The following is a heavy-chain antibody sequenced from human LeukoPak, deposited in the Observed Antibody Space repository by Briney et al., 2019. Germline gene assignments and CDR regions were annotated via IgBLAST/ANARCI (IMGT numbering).Heavy chain of an antibody. D-gene: IGHD3-10*01. CDR2: IYYSGST. Sequence: SETLSLTCTVSGGSISSHYWSWIRQPPGKGLEWIGYIYYSGSTNYNPSLKSRVTISVDTSKNQFSLKLSSVTAADTAVYYCARDRFGFDPWGQGTLVTVSS. J-gene: IGHJ5*02. V-gene: IGHV4-59*11. CDR1: GGSISSHY. CDR3: ARDRFGFDP.